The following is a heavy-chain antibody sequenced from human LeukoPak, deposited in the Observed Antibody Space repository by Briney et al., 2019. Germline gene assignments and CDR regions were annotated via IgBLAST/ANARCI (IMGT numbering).Heavy chain of an antibody. J-gene: IGHJ5*02. CDR3: ARGRYDYVWGSYRLPPNWFDP. D-gene: IGHD3-16*02. Sequence: GGSLRLSCAASGFTFSSYSMSWVRQAPGKGLEWVSYISGSSSTKYYADSVKGRFTISRDNAKNSLYLQMNSLRAEDTAVYYCARGRYDYVWGSYRLPPNWFDPWGQGTLVTVSS. CDR2: ISGSSSTK. V-gene: IGHV3-48*01. CDR1: GFTFSSYS.